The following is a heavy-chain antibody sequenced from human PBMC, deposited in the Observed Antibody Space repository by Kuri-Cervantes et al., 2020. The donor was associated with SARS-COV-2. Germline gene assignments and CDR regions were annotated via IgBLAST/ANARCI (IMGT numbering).Heavy chain of an antibody. J-gene: IGHJ4*02. V-gene: IGHV3-23*01. CDR1: GFTISSYT. CDR2: ILKSGVTK. CDR3: AKHEARTYDY. Sequence: GGSLRLSCAVSGFTISSYTMYWVRQAPGKGLEWVSGILKSGVTKYYADSVKGRFTISRDNSRNTLYLQMDYLRADDTAVYYCAKHEARTYDYWGQGTLVTVSS. D-gene: IGHD3/OR15-3a*01.